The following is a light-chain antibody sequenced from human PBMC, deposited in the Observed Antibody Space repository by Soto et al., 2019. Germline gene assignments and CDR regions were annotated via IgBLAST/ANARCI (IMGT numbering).Light chain of an antibody. J-gene: IGLJ1*01. V-gene: IGLV2-8*01. CDR3: SSYAGSSYV. CDR2: EVT. CDR1: SSDVGAYNY. Sequence: QSVLTQPPSASGSPGQSVTISCTGTSSDVGAYNYVSWYQLHPGKAPKLMISEVTKRPSGVPDRFSGSKSGNTASLTVSGLQAEDEADYYCSSYAGSSYVFGTGTKLTVL.